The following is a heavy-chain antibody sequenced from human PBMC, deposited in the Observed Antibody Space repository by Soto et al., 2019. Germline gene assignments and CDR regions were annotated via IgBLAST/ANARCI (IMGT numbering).Heavy chain of an antibody. CDR1: GFTFSSYW. Sequence: GGSLRLSCAASGFTFSSYWMHWVRQAPGKGLVWVSRINRDGSSTNYADSVKGRFTISRDNAKNTLYLQMNSLRAEDTAVYYCACRPYSGSAAYFDYWGQGTLVTVSS. J-gene: IGHJ4*02. D-gene: IGHD6-13*01. CDR2: INRDGSST. V-gene: IGHV3-74*01. CDR3: ACRPYSGSAAYFDY.